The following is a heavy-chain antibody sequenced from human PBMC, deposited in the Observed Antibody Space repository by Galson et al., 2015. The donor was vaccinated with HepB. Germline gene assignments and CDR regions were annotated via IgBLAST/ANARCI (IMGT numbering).Heavy chain of an antibody. CDR2: IRSKANSYAT. CDR1: GFTFSGSA. CDR3: TSEVGADGRYYYYGMDV. V-gene: IGHV3-73*01. Sequence: SLRLSCAASGFTFSGSAMHWVRQASGKGLEWVGRIRSKANSYATAYAASVKGRFTISRDGSKNTAYLQMNSLKTEDTAVYYCTSEVGADGRYYYYGMDVWGQGTTVTVSS. J-gene: IGHJ6*02. D-gene: IGHD1-26*01.